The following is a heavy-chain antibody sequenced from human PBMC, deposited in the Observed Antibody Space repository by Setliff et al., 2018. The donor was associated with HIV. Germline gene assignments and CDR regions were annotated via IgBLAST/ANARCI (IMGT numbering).Heavy chain of an antibody. J-gene: IGHJ4*02. D-gene: IGHD2-2*01. CDR2: IYYSGST. CDR3: ARDRMPMASWVPDK. Sequence: SETLSLTCTVSGGSISSGSYFWTWIRQPAGKGLEWIGRIYYSGSTNYNPSLKGRVTMSVDTSKNQFSLNLSSVTAGDTAVYYCARDRMPMASWVPDKWGQGTLVTVSS. V-gene: IGHV4-61*10. CDR1: GGSISSGSYF.